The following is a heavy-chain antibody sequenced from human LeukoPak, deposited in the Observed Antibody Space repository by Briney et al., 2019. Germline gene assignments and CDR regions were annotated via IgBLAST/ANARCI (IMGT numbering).Heavy chain of an antibody. V-gene: IGHV3-74*01. CDR3: ARAQGFGELFAY. J-gene: IGHJ4*02. CDR1: GFIFRNYW. D-gene: IGHD3-10*01. Sequence: GGSLRLSCAASGFIFRNYWMHWVRQAPGKGLVWVARINPNGITTTYTDSVKGRFTISRDNAKNTLYLQMNSLRAEDTAVYYCARAQGFGELFAYWGQGTLVTVSS. CDR2: INPNGITT.